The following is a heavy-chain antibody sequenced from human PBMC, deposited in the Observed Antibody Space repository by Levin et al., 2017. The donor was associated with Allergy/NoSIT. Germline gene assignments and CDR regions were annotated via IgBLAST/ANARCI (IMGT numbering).Heavy chain of an antibody. CDR1: GGSISSYF. V-gene: IGHV4-59*01. CDR3: ARDRVITSGSTYYYYGMDV. J-gene: IGHJ6*02. D-gene: IGHD2-15*01. Sequence: ESLKISCTVSGGSISSYFWSWIRQPPGKGLEWIGYISHSGSCNYNPSLKSRVTISVDTSKNQFSLKLTSVTAADTAVYYCARDRVITSGSTYYYYGMDVWGQGTTVTVSS. CDR2: ISHSGSC.